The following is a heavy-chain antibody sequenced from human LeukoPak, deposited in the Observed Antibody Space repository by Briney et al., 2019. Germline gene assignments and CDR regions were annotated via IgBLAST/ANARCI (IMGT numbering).Heavy chain of an antibody. CDR2: IFHTVTT. V-gene: IGHV4-4*07. CDR3: ARGPLGGEAFDI. CDR1: GASLTNHY. D-gene: IGHD3-10*01. Sequence: SETLSLTCTISGASLTNHYWNWIRQAAGTGPEYIGRIFHTVTTNYNPSLKSRVTMSMDTSKNQFSLKLTSLTAADTAVYYCARGPLGGEAFDIWGQGTMVSVSS. J-gene: IGHJ3*02.